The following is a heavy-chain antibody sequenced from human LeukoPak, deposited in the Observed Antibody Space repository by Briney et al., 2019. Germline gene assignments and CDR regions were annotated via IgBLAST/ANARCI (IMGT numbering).Heavy chain of an antibody. CDR2: IQYDGSEK. CDR1: GLTFTFSTSG. CDR3: ARXTVIITDAFDI. Sequence: PGGSLRLSCAASGLTFTFSTSGIHWVRQAPGKGLEWVAFIQYDGSEKYYADSVKGRCTTSRDNSKNTVYLQMNSLTGEDTAVYYXARXTVIITDAFDIWGQGTMVTVSS. J-gene: IGHJ3*02. D-gene: IGHD3-9*01. V-gene: IGHV3-33*05.